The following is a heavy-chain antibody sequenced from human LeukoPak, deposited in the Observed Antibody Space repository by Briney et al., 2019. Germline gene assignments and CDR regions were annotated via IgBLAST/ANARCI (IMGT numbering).Heavy chain of an antibody. CDR2: IGGGGGAT. CDR1: GFTFSSYA. Sequence: GGSLRLSCAASGFTFSSYAMTWVRQAPGKGLEWVSTIGGGGGATYYADSVKGRFTISRDNSKNTLSLQMNSLRAEDTAVYYCASFYGDYWGQGTLVTVSS. V-gene: IGHV3-23*01. D-gene: IGHD2/OR15-2a*01. CDR3: ASFYGDY. J-gene: IGHJ4*02.